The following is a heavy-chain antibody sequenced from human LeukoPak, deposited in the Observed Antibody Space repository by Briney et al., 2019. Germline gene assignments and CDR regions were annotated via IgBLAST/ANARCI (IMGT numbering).Heavy chain of an antibody. CDR1: GGSISSYY. CDR3: ASVPESGYCSSTSCYEGSEYFQH. J-gene: IGHJ1*01. CDR2: IYYSGST. Sequence: PSETLSLTCTVSGGSISSYYWSWIRQPPGKGLEWIGYIYYSGSTNYNPSLKSRVTISVDTSKNQSSLKLSSVTAADTAVYYCASVPESGYCSSTSCYEGSEYFQHWGQGTLVTVSS. V-gene: IGHV4-59*01. D-gene: IGHD2-2*01.